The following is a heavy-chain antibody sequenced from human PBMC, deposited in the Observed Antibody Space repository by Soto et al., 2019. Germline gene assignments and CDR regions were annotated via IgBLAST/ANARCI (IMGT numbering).Heavy chain of an antibody. Sequence: EVQLLESGGGLVQPGGSLSLSCAASGFTFSTYAMRWVRQAPGKGLEWVSTISSGGSSTYYADSVKGRFTVSRDNSRNTLYVQMNSLSADHTAVYYCAKLSARDYGDPIEYWGQGTLVTVSS. J-gene: IGHJ4*02. D-gene: IGHD4-17*01. CDR2: ISSGGSST. CDR1: GFTFSTYA. CDR3: AKLSARDYGDPIEY. V-gene: IGHV3-23*01.